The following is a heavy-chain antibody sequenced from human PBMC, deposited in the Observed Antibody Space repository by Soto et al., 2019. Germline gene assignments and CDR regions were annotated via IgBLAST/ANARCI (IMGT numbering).Heavy chain of an antibody. V-gene: IGHV1-2*02. J-gene: IGHJ6*02. D-gene: IGHD3-9*01. Sequence: GASVKVSCKASGYTFTGYYMHWVRQARGQGLEWMGWINPNSGGTNYAQKFQGRVTMTRDTSISTAYMELSRLRSDDTAVYYCARLGRYFDWLPYGMDVWGQGTTVTVSS. CDR2: INPNSGGT. CDR3: ARLGRYFDWLPYGMDV. CDR1: GYTFTGYY.